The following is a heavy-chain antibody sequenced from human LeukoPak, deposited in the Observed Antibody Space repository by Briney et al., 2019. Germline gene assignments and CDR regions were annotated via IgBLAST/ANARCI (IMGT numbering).Heavy chain of an antibody. CDR1: GYTLTELS. V-gene: IGHV1-24*01. CDR2: FDPEDGET. Sequence: ASVKVSCKVSGYTLTELSMHWVRRAPGKGLEWMGGFDPEDGETIYAQKFQGRVTMTEDTSTDTAYMELSSLRSEDTAVYYCATSSGSYPDFDYWGQGTLVTVSS. J-gene: IGHJ4*02. D-gene: IGHD1-26*01. CDR3: ATSSGSYPDFDY.